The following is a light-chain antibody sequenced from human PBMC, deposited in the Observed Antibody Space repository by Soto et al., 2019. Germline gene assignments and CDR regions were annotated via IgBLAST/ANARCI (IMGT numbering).Light chain of an antibody. CDR2: GVS. CDR1: QSVSSN. V-gene: IGKV3-15*01. CDR3: QQYNNWLSWT. Sequence: EIVMTQSPATLSVSPGERATLSCRASQSVSSNLAWYQQKPDQAPRLLIYGVSTRATGIPARFSGSGSGTEFNLTISSLQSEDCAVYYCQQYNNWLSWTFGPGNKVEIK. J-gene: IGKJ1*01.